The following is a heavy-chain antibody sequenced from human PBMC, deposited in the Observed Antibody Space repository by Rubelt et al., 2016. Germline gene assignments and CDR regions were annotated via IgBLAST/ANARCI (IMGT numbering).Heavy chain of an antibody. CDR1: GGSISSYY. D-gene: IGHD5-24*01. CDR2: IYYSGST. CDR3: ARGALATITPFFDY. J-gene: IGHJ4*02. V-gene: IGHV4-59*01. Sequence: QVQLQESGPGLVKPSETLSLTCTVSGGSISSYYWSWIRQPPGKGLEWIGYIYYSGSTNYNPSLKSRVTISGDASKNQYSLKLSSVTAADTAAYYCARGALATITPFFDYWGQGTLVTVSS.